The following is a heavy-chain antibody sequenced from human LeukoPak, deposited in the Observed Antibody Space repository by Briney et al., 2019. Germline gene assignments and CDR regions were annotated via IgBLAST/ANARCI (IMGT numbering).Heavy chain of an antibody. CDR1: GGSISSSSHY. Sequence: PSETLSLTCTVSGGSISSSSHYWGWIRQPPGTGLEWIGSMYYRGSTYHNPSLKTRVTVSLDTSKNQFSLNLISVTAADTAVYYCARSPQGTATTANWLDPWGQGTLVTVSS. J-gene: IGHJ5*02. CDR3: ARSPQGTATTANWLDP. V-gene: IGHV4-39*07. D-gene: IGHD4-17*01. CDR2: MYYRGST.